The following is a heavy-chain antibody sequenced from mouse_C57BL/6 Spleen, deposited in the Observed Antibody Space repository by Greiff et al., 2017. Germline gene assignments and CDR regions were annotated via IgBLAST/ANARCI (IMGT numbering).Heavy chain of an antibody. Sequence: VKLVESGPGLVAPSQSLSITCTVSGFSLTSYGVSWVRQPPGKGLEWLGVIWGDGSTNYHSALISRLSISKDNSKSQVFLKLNSLQTDDTATYYCARTAQATKGYAMDYWGQGTSVTVSS. CDR3: ARTAQATKGYAMDY. CDR2: IWGDGST. V-gene: IGHV2-3*01. CDR1: GFSLTSYG. J-gene: IGHJ4*01. D-gene: IGHD3-2*02.